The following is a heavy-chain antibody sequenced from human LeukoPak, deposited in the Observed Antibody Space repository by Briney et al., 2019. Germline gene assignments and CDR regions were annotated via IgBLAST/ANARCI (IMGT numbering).Heavy chain of an antibody. CDR3: ARESYYDSSGYSRDAFDI. V-gene: IGHV1-2*02. CDR2: INPNSGGT. D-gene: IGHD3-22*01. J-gene: IGHJ3*02. Sequence: ASVKVSCKASGYTFTGYYMHWVRQAPGQGLEWMGWINPNSGGTNYAQKFQGRVTMTRDTSISTAYMELSRLRSDDTAVYYCARESYYDSSGYSRDAFDIWGQGTMVTASS. CDR1: GYTFTGYY.